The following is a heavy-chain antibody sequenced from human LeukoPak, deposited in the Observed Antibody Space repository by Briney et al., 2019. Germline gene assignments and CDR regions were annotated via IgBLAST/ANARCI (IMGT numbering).Heavy chain of an antibody. J-gene: IGHJ5*02. CDR1: GGSISSYY. D-gene: IGHD3-22*01. CDR2: IYYSGST. Sequence: SETLSLTCTVSGGSISSYYWSWIRQPPGKGLEWIGYIYYSGSTNYNPSLKSRVTISVDTSKNQFSLELSSVTAADTAVYYCARGYYDSSGYYRYGNWFDPWGQGTLVTVSS. V-gene: IGHV4-59*01. CDR3: ARGYYDSSGYYRYGNWFDP.